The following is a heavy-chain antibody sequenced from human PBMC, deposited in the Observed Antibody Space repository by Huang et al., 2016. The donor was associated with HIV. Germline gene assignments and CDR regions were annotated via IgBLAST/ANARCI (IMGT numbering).Heavy chain of an antibody. CDR1: GGSIRSDNYY. Sequence: QLQLQESGPGLVKPSETLSLTCTVSGGSIRSDNYYWGWLRQPPGKGLAWIGSIYYSVSTYYNPALKSRVTITVDTSKNQFSLKMRSVTAADTAVYYCARLPGSITMIRGVITDPYWGQGTLVTVSS. CDR2: IYYSVST. CDR3: ARLPGSITMIRGVITDPY. V-gene: IGHV4-39*01. J-gene: IGHJ4*02. D-gene: IGHD3-10*01.